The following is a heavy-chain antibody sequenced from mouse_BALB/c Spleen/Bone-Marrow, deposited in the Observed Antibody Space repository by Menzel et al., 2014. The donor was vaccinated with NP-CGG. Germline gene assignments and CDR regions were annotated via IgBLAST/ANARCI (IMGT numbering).Heavy chain of an antibody. D-gene: IGHD2-3*01. CDR1: GFTFSSYT. CDR3: ARRGWSRGRDY. Sequence: EVKLVESGGGLVQPGGSLKLSCAASGFTFSSYTMSWVRQTPEKRLEWVAYISNGGGSTYYPDTVKGRFTISRDNAKNTLYLQMSSMKSEDTAMYYCARRGWSRGRDYGGQGTSVTVYS. CDR2: ISNGGGST. V-gene: IGHV5-12-2*01. J-gene: IGHJ4*01.